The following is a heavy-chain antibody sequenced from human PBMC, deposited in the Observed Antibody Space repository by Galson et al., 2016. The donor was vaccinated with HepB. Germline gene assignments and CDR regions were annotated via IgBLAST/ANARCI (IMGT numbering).Heavy chain of an antibody. D-gene: IGHD5-12*01. V-gene: IGHV3-33*01. Sequence: SLRLSCAASGFGFGTYGIHWVRQAPGKGLEWLSVIWFDGSNKFYADSVQGRFTISRDNSENTAYLHMNGLRVEDTAVYYCARGYVATIGDYWGQGTLVTVSS. CDR2: IWFDGSNK. CDR1: GFGFGTYG. CDR3: ARGYVATIGDY. J-gene: IGHJ4*02.